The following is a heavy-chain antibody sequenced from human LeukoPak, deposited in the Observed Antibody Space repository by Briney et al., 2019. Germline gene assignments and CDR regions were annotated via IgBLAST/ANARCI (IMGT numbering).Heavy chain of an antibody. J-gene: IGHJ6*02. V-gene: IGHV4-34*01. CDR3: ARVTGWGYYYYYYGMDV. Sequence: RPSETLSLTCAVYGGSFSGYYWSWIRQPPGKGLEWIGEINHGGSTNYNPSLKSRVTISVDTSKNQFSLKLSSVTAADTAVYYCARVTGWGYYYYYYGMDVWGQGTTVTVSS. CDR1: GGSFSGYY. D-gene: IGHD2-21*01. CDR2: INHGGST.